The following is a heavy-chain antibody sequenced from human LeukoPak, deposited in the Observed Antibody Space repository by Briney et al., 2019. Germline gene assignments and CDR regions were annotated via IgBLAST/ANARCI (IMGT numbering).Heavy chain of an antibody. CDR1: GFTFSDYY. CDR3: AREDIVATFDY. Sequence: GGSLRLSCAASGFTFSDYYMSWIRQAPGKGLEWVSYISSSGSTIYYADSVKGRFTISSDNAKNSLYLQMNSLRAEDTAVYYCAREDIVATFDYWGQGTLVTASS. J-gene: IGHJ4*02. V-gene: IGHV3-11*04. D-gene: IGHD5-12*01. CDR2: ISSSGSTI.